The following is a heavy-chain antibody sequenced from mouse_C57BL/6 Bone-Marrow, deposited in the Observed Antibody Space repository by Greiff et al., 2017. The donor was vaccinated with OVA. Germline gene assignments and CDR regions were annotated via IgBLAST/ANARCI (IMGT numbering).Heavy chain of an antibody. Sequence: QVQLQQSGAELARPGASVKLSCKASGYTFTSYGISWVKQRTGQGLEWIGEIYPRSGNTYYNEKFKGKATLTADKSSSTAYMEPRSLTSEDSAVYFCARYLITTVVADDWYFDVWGTGTTVTVSS. CDR3: ARYLITTVVADDWYFDV. CDR1: GYTFTSYG. V-gene: IGHV1-81*01. J-gene: IGHJ1*03. CDR2: IYPRSGNT. D-gene: IGHD1-1*01.